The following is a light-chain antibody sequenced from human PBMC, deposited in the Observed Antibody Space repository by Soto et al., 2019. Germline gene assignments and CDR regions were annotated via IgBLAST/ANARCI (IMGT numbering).Light chain of an antibody. J-gene: IGKJ4*01. V-gene: IGKV3-20*01. CDR2: GAS. Sequence: EIVLMQSPGTLSLSPGERATLSCRASQSVSPNYLAWYQQKPGQAPRLLIYGASSRATAIPDRFSGSGSGTDFTLTISRLESEDFAVSYCQYYDTSHPTLTFGVGTRVDIX. CDR1: QSVSPNY. CDR3: QYYDTSHPTLT.